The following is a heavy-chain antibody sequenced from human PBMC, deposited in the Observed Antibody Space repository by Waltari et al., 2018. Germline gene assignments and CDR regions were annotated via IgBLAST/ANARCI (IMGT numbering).Heavy chain of an antibody. CDR1: GGSISSYY. V-gene: IGHV4-59*01. Sequence: QVQLQESGPGLVKPSETLSLTCTVSGGSISSYYWSWIRQPPGKGLEWIGYIYYSGSTNYNPSLKSRVTISVDTSKNQFSLKLSSVTAADTAVYYCARGGILLWFGELSSFDYWGQGTLVTVSS. CDR2: IYYSGST. D-gene: IGHD3-10*01. CDR3: ARGGILLWFGELSSFDY. J-gene: IGHJ4*02.